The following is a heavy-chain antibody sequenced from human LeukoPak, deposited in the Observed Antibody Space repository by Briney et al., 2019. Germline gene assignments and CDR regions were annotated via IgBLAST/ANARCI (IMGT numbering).Heavy chain of an antibody. D-gene: IGHD3-16*02. CDR1: GGSISSDY. CDR3: ARGDDYVWGSYRNTHYYFVY. J-gene: IGHJ4*02. CDR2: IYYSGST. Sequence: SDTLSLTCTVSGGSISSDYWSWIRQPPGKGLEWIGYIYYSGSTNYNPSLKSRVTISVDTSKNQFSLKLSSVTAADTAVYYCARGDDYVWGSYRNTHYYFVYWGQGTLVTVSS. V-gene: IGHV4-59*07.